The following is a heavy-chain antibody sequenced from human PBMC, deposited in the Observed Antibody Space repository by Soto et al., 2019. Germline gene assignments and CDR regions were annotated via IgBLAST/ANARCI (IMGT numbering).Heavy chain of an antibody. J-gene: IGHJ5*02. CDR1: GYTFTSYD. CDR3: ACRTDGDTAWFDP. V-gene: IGHV1-8*01. Sequence: ASVKVSCKASGYTFTSYDINWVRQATGQGLEWMGWMNPNSGNTGYAQKFQGRVTMTRNTSISTAYMELSSLRSEDTAVYYCACRTDGDTAWFDPCGQRTLVTVSS. CDR2: MNPNSGNT. D-gene: IGHD4-17*01.